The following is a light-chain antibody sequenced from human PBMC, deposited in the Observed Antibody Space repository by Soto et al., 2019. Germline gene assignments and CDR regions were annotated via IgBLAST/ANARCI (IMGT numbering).Light chain of an antibody. CDR3: QQYNNWPLT. CDR1: QSVSSN. CDR2: GAS. J-gene: IGKJ4*01. V-gene: IGKV3-15*01. Sequence: EIVMTQSPATLSVSPGERATLSCRASQSVSSNLARYQQKPGQAPRLLLYGASTRATGIAARFSGSGSGTEFTLTISSLQSEDFAVYYCQQYNNWPLTFGGGTKVEIK.